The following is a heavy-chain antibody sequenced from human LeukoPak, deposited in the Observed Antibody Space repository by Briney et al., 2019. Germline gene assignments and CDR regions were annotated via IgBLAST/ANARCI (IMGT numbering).Heavy chain of an antibody. J-gene: IGHJ2*01. Sequence: PSETLSLTCTVSGGSISSYYWSWIRQPAGRGLEWIGRTYTSGSTNYNPSLESRVTMSVDTSKNQFSLRLSSVTAADTAVYYCARYCSSTNCYHWYFDLWGRGTLVTVSS. V-gene: IGHV4-4*07. D-gene: IGHD2-2*01. CDR3: ARYCSSTNCYHWYFDL. CDR1: GGSISSYY. CDR2: TYTSGST.